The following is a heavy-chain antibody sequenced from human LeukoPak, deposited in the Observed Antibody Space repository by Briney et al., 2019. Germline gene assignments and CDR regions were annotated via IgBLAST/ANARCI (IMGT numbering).Heavy chain of an antibody. J-gene: IGHJ4*02. CDR3: ATSESQTKFDY. Sequence: GESLQISCKGSGYSFTSYWIGWVRPMPGKGLEWMGIIFPGDSDTTYSPSFQGQVTISADKSINTAYLQWSSLKASDTAMFYCATSESQTKFDYWGQGTLVTVSS. CDR1: GYSFTSYW. D-gene: IGHD1/OR15-1a*01. V-gene: IGHV5-51*01. CDR2: IFPGDSDT.